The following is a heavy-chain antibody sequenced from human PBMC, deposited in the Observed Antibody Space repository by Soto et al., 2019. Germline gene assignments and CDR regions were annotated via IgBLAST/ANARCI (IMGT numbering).Heavy chain of an antibody. CDR2: IYYSGST. CDR3: ARPRAVCSAP. CDR1: GGSISSSSYY. V-gene: IGHV4-39*01. Sequence: SETLSLTCTVSGGSISSSSYYWGWIRQPPGKGLEWIGSIYYSGSTYYNPSLKSRVTISVDTTKNQFSLKLSSVTAADTAVYYCARPRAVCSAPWGQGTLVTVSS. D-gene: IGHD3-10*02. J-gene: IGHJ5*02.